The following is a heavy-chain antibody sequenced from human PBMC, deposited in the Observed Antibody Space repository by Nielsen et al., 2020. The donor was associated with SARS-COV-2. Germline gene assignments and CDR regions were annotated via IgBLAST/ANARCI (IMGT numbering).Heavy chain of an antibody. J-gene: IGHJ4*02. V-gene: IGHV3-49*04. Sequence: GESLKISCTPSGFTFGDFAITWVRQAPGKGLEWLGVIRSKTYGETTEYAASVKGRFTISRDDSKGIAYLQMNSLRAEDTAVYYCASLYSSSWYLDYWGQGTLVTVSS. CDR2: IRSKTYGETT. D-gene: IGHD6-13*01. CDR1: GFTFGDFA. CDR3: ASLYSSSWYLDY.